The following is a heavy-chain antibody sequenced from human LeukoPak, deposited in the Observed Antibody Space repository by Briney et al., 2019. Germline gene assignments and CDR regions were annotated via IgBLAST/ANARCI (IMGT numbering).Heavy chain of an antibody. D-gene: IGHD2-2*01. J-gene: IGHJ6*03. V-gene: IGHV3-74*01. CDR2: INSDGSST. Sequence: GGSLRLSCAASGFTFSSYWMHWVRQAPGKGLVWVSRINSDGSSTSYADSVKGRFTISRDNAKSTLYLQMNSLRAEDTAVYYCARGDIVVVPAAHYYYMDVWGKGTTVTVSS. CDR3: ARGDIVVVPAAHYYYMDV. CDR1: GFTFSSYW.